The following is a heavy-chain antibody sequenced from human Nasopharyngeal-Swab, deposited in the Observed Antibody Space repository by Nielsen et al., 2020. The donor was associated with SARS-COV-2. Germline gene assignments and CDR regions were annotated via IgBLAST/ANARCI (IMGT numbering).Heavy chain of an antibody. CDR2: INHSGST. CDR1: GGSFSGYY. Sequence: SETLSFTCAVYGGSFSGYYWSWIRQPPGKGLEWIGEINHSGSTNYNPSLKSRVTISVDTSKNHFSLKLSSVTAADTAVYYCARDYRGWSVTTNYWYFDLWGRGTLVTVSS. V-gene: IGHV4-34*01. CDR3: ARDYRGWSVTTNYWYFDL. J-gene: IGHJ2*01. D-gene: IGHD4-11*01.